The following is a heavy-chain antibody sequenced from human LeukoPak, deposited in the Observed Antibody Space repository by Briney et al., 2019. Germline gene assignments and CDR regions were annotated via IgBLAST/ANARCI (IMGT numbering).Heavy chain of an antibody. CDR2: IYHTSTT. CDR3: ARTPARSGWAYYFDY. Sequence: RSSETLSLTCAVSGDSIRSDRWNWIRQIPGKGLEWIGYIYHTSTTNYNHSFRTRVTMSLDTSNNQLSLRLTSVTAADTAVYYCARTPARSGWAYYFDYWGQGALVTVSS. CDR1: GDSIRSDR. D-gene: IGHD6-19*01. J-gene: IGHJ4*02. V-gene: IGHV4-4*09.